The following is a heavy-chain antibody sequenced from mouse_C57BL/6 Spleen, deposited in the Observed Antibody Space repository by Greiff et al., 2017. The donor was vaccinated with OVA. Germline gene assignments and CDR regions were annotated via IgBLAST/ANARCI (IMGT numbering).Heavy chain of an antibody. V-gene: IGHV1-61*01. D-gene: IGHD1-1*01. CDR1: GYTFTSYW. J-gene: IGHJ1*01. CDR2: IYPSDSET. Sequence: QVQLQQSGAELVRPGSSVKLSCKASGYTFTSYWMDWVKQRTGQGLEWIGNIYPSDSETHYNQKFKDKATLTVDKSSSTAYVQLSSLTSEDSAVYSSATAYSRYFAVWGSGTPLNVSS. CDR3: ATAYSRYFAV.